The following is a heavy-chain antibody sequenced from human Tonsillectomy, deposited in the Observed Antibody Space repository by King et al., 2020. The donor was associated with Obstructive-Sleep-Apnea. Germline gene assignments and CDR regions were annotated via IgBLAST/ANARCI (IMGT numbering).Heavy chain of an antibody. V-gene: IGHV1-8*01. CDR3: ARGGPRAYYAFDI. Sequence: VQLVESGAEVKKPGASVKVSCKASGYSFTSYDINWVRQATGQGLEWMGWMNANSGNTGYAQKFQGRVTMTRNTSISTAYMELSSLISEDTAVYYCARGGPRAYYAFDIWGQGTMVTVSS. CDR2: MNANSGNT. CDR1: GYSFTSYD. D-gene: IGHD2-21*01. J-gene: IGHJ3*02.